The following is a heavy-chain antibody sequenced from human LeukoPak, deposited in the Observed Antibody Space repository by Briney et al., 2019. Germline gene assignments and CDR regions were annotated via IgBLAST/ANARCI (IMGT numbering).Heavy chain of an antibody. CDR1: GFTFSSYS. CDR3: ARANGMDV. Sequence: GGSLGLSCTASGFTFSSYSMNWVRQAPGKGLEWVSYISSSSSTIYYADSVKGRFTISRDNAKNSLYLQMSSLRDEDTAVYYCARANGMDVWGQGTTVTASS. J-gene: IGHJ6*02. V-gene: IGHV3-48*02. CDR2: ISSSSSTI.